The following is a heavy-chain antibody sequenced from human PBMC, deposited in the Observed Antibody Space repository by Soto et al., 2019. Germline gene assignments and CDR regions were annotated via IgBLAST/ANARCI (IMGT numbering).Heavy chain of an antibody. CDR3: VLLRATTLRGGDAFDT. Sequence: EVQLVESGGGLVQPGGSLRLSCAASGFTFSSYWMHWVRQVPGKGLVWVSRINGDVSSTRYADTVKGRFTISRDNAKNTLYLQMISLRAEQTAVYYCVLLRATTLRGGDAFDTWRQGTMVTVSS. J-gene: IGHJ3*02. CDR2: INGDVSST. D-gene: IGHD3-10*01. V-gene: IGHV3-74*01. CDR1: GFTFSSYW.